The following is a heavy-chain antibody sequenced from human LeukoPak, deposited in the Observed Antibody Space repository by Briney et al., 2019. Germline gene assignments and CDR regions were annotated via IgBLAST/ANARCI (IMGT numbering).Heavy chain of an antibody. CDR3: ARGLNDYGDSRDAFDI. CDR2: ISYDGRNK. CDR1: GFPANTYA. V-gene: IGHV3-30*04. D-gene: IGHD4-17*01. J-gene: IGHJ3*02. Sequence: PGRSLRLSCAASGFPANTYAFHWVRQAPGKGLEWVAVISYDGRNKNYAESVKGRFTISRDNSNNTLYLQMNSLRAEDTAVYYCARGLNDYGDSRDAFDIWGQGTMVTVSS.